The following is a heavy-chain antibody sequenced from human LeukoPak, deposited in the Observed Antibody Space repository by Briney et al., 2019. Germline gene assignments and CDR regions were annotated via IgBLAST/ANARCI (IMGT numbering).Heavy chain of an antibody. V-gene: IGHV3-15*01. CDR2: IKRKTDGGTT. Sequence: GRSLRLSCAASGFTFSNAWMSWVRQAPGKGVEWVGRIKRKTDGGTTDYAAPVKGRFTISRDDSKNTLYLQMNSLKTEDTAVYYCTTTPAARESGNYYYYYMDVWGKGTTVTVSS. CDR3: TTTPAARESGNYYYYYMDV. CDR1: GFTFSNAW. J-gene: IGHJ6*03. D-gene: IGHD2-2*01.